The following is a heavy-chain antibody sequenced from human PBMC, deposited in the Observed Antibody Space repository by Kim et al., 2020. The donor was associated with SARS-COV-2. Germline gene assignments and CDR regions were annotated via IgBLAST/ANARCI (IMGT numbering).Heavy chain of an antibody. CDR2: ISWNSGSI. CDR3: AKDTSYYYYYGMDV. D-gene: IGHD6-6*01. V-gene: IGHV3-9*01. Sequence: GGSLRLSCAASGFTFDDYAMHWVRQAPGKGLEWVSGISWNSGSIGYADSVKGRFTISRDNAKNSLYLQMNSLRAEDTALYYCAKDTSYYYYYGMDVWGQG. J-gene: IGHJ6*02. CDR1: GFTFDDYA.